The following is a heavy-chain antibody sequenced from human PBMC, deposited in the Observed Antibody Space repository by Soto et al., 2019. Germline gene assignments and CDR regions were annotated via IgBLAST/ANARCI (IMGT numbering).Heavy chain of an antibody. J-gene: IGHJ6*02. CDR3: AFDRAYCSSTSCYRGYYYYYGMDV. V-gene: IGHV3-23*01. CDR1: GFTFSSYA. CDR2: ISGSGGST. Sequence: LRLSCAASGFTFSSYAMSWVRQAPGKGLEWVSAISGSGGSTYYADSVKGRFTISRDNSKNTLYLQMNSLRAEDTAVYYCAFDRAYCSSTSCYRGYYYYYGMDVWGQGTTVTVSS. D-gene: IGHD2-2*01.